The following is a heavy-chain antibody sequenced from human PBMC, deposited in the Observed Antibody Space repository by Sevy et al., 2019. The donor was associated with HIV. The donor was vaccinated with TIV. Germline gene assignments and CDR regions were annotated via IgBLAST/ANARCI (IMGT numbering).Heavy chain of an antibody. CDR2: IYYSGST. V-gene: IGHV4-39*01. Sequence: SETLSLTCTVSGGSISSSSYYWGWIRQPPGKGLEWIGSIYYSGSTYYNPSLKSRVTISVVTSKNQFSLKLSSVTAADTAVYYCVGIYYDSSGYYFLSFDYWGQGTLVTVSS. J-gene: IGHJ4*02. CDR3: VGIYYDSSGYYFLSFDY. CDR1: GGSISSSSYY. D-gene: IGHD3-22*01.